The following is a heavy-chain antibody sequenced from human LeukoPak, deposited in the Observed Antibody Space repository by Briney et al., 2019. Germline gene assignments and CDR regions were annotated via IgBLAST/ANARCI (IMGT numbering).Heavy chain of an antibody. D-gene: IGHD2-15*01. CDR2: INHSGST. V-gene: IGHV4-34*01. J-gene: IGHJ4*02. CDR3: ARRIRGYCSGGSCYPQTHFDY. CDR1: GGSFSGYY. Sequence: PSETLSLTCAVNGGSFSGYYWSWIRQPPGKGLEWIGEINHSGSTNYNPSLKSRVTISVDTSKKQFSLKLSSVTAADTAVYYCARRIRGYCSGGSCYPQTHFDYWGQGTLVTVSS.